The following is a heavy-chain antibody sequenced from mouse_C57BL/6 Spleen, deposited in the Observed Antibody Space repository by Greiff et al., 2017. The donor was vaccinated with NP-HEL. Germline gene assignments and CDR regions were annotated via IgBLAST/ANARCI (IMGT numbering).Heavy chain of an antibody. CDR2: INPSNGGT. J-gene: IGHJ3*01. D-gene: IGHD3-2*02. V-gene: IGHV1-53*01. CDR3: ARSRRSGYVWFAY. CDR1: GYTFTSYW. Sequence: VQLQQPGTELVKPGASVKLSCKASGYTFTSYWMHWVKQRPGQGLEWIGNINPSNGGTNYNEKFKSKATLTVDKSSSTAYMQLSSLTSEDSAVYYCARSRRSGYVWFAYWGQGTLVTVSA.